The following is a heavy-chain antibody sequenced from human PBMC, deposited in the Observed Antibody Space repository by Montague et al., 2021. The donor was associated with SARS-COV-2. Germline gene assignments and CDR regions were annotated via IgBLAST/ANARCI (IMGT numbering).Heavy chain of an antibody. CDR3: ARVEGATSHPPFYLDS. CDR2: IGNTILYT. D-gene: IGHD3-16*01. Sequence: SLRLSCAASGFTFSTYSMNWVRQAPGKGLEWVSSIGNTILYTFYADSVRGRFTISRDNAKNSLFLQMNSLTADDTAIYYCARVEGATSHPPFYLDSWGPGTLVTVSP. CDR1: GFTFSTYS. V-gene: IGHV3-21*06. J-gene: IGHJ4*02.